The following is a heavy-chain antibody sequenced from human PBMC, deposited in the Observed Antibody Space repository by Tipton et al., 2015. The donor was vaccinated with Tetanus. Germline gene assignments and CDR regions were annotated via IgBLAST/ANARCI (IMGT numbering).Heavy chain of an antibody. CDR1: GYTFTSYD. CDR3: ARKGETYYDFWSGYFPNWFDP. CDR2: MNPNSGNT. J-gene: IGHJ5*02. D-gene: IGHD3-3*01. V-gene: IGHV1-8*01. Sequence: QMQLVQSGAEVKKPVASVKVSCKASGYTFTSYDINWVRQATGQGLEWMGWMNPNSGNTGYAQKFQGRVTMTRNTSISTAYMVLSSLRSEDTAVYCCARKGETYYDFWSGYFPNWFDPWGQGTLVTVSS.